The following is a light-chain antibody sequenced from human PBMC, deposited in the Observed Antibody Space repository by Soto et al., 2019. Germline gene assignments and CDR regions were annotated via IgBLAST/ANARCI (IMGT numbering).Light chain of an antibody. CDR3: SSYTSSSTYV. CDR2: NVS. Sequence: QPVLTQPASVSGSPGQSITISCTGTSSDVGGYNSVSWYQQHPGKAPKLMIYNVSNRPSGVSNRFSGSKSGNTASLTISGLQAEDEAEYYCSSYTSSSTYVFGTGTKLTVL. CDR1: SSDVGGYNS. V-gene: IGLV2-14*01. J-gene: IGLJ1*01.